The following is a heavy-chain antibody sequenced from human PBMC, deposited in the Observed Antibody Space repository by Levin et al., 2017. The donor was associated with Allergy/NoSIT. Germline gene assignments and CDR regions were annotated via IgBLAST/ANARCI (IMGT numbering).Heavy chain of an antibody. Sequence: SQTLSLTCDVSGDYITTSHWWTWVRQSPGGGLEWIGEIFHSGSTNYNPSLKSRVTISVDKSKNQFSLKMTSVTAADTAVYFCARDGALRGPVAAFGCWGQGALVTVSS. CDR3: ARDGALRGPVAAFGC. V-gene: IGHV4-4*02. CDR2: IFHSGST. J-gene: IGHJ4*02. CDR1: GDYITTSHW. D-gene: IGHD3-10*01.